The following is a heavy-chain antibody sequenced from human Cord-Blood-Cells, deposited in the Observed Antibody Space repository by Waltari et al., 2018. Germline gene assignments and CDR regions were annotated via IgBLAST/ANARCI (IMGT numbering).Heavy chain of an antibody. CDR3: AREPLYYYGSGSFDY. CDR1: GYTFTGYY. V-gene: IGHV1-2*02. CDR2: INPNSGGT. D-gene: IGHD3-10*01. Sequence: QVQLVQSGAEVKKPGAAVKVSCKASGYTFTGYYRHWVRQAPGQGLEWMGWINPNSGGTNYAQKFQGRVTMTRDTSISTAYMELSRLRSDDTAVYYCAREPLYYYGSGSFDYWGQGTLVTVSS. J-gene: IGHJ4*02.